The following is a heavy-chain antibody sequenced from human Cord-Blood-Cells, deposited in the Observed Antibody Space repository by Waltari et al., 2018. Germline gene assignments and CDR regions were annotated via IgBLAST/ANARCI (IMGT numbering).Heavy chain of an antibody. CDR2: INHSGST. J-gene: IGHJ4*02. Sequence: QVQLQQWGAGLLKPSETLSLTCAVHGGSFSGYYWSWIRQPPGKGLEWIGEINHSGSTNYNPSLKSRVTISVDTSKNQFSLKLSSVTAADTAVYYCARGPFAGATKFFDYWGQGTLVTVSS. V-gene: IGHV4-34*01. CDR3: ARGPFAGATKFFDY. D-gene: IGHD1-26*01. CDR1: GGSFSGYY.